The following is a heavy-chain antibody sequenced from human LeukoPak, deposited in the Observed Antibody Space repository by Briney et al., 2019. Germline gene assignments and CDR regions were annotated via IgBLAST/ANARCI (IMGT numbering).Heavy chain of an antibody. CDR3: ARKSGSYPDY. D-gene: IGHD1-26*01. V-gene: IGHV3-33*01. J-gene: IGHJ4*02. Sequence: GGSLRLSCAASGFIFSDYGMHWVRQAPGKGLEWVALIWYDGTKKYYTDSVKGRFTISRDNSKNTLYLRMNSLRAEDTAVYYCARKSGSYPDYWGQGTLVTVSS. CDR1: GFIFSDYG. CDR2: IWYDGTKK.